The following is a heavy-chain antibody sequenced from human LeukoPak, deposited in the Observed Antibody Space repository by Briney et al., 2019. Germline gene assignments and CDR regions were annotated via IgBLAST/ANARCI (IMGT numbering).Heavy chain of an antibody. D-gene: IGHD3-22*01. CDR3: ARATITMIVVEAFDI. Sequence: GGSLRLSCVASGFTLSSYAVSWVRQAPGKGLEWVSAMSSSDDGRYYAASVRGRFTISRDTSRSTLYLQMNSLRAEDAAVYYCARATITMIVVEAFDIWGQGTMVTVSS. J-gene: IGHJ3*02. CDR2: MSSSDDGR. V-gene: IGHV3-23*01. CDR1: GFTLSSYA.